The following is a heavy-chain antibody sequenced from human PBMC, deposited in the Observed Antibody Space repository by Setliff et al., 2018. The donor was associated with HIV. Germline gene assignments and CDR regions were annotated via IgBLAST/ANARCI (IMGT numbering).Heavy chain of an antibody. J-gene: IGHJ4*02. CDR3: ATAPGYYDSSPFDW. V-gene: IGHV3-15*06. Sequence: GGSLRLSCAASGLSFSGDSMHWVRQAPGKGLEWVALIWTDGSLKTYAAPVRGRFTFSRDDSKNTVYLQMNSLKTEDTAVYYCATAPGYYDSSPFDWWGPGTLVTVSS. CDR2: IWTDGSLK. CDR1: GLSFSGDS. D-gene: IGHD3-22*01.